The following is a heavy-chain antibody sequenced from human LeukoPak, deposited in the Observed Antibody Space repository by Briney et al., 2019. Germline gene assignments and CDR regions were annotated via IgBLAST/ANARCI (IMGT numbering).Heavy chain of an antibody. CDR2: IYHTGST. Sequence: SETLSLTCTVSGYSISSGYYWGWIRQPPGKGLEWIGAIYHTGSTYYNPSLKSRVTISVDTSKNQFSLKLSSVTAADTAVYYCARDISMRVVTPFDYWGQGTLVTVSS. CDR3: ARDISMRVVTPFDY. D-gene: IGHD3-22*01. V-gene: IGHV4-38-2*02. J-gene: IGHJ4*02. CDR1: GYSISSGYY.